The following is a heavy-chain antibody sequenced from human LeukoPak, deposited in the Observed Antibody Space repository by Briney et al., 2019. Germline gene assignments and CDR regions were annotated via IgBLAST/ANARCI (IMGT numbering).Heavy chain of an antibody. CDR1: GGSISSGGYY. V-gene: IGHV4-31*03. CDR3: ARAARRNCSGGSCYLNWFDP. Sequence: SETLSLTCTVSGGSISSGGYYWSWIRQHPGKGLEWIGYIYYSGSTYYNPSLKSRVTISVDTSKNQFSLKLSSVTAADTAVYYCARAARRNCSGGSCYLNWFDPWGQGTLVTVSS. CDR2: IYYSGST. J-gene: IGHJ5*02. D-gene: IGHD2-15*01.